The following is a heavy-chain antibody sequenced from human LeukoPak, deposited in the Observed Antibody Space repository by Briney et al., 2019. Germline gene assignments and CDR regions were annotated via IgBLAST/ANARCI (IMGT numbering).Heavy chain of an antibody. J-gene: IGHJ5*02. D-gene: IGHD1-26*01. CDR3: ARLSVGVSNWFDP. Sequence: SETLSLTCAVYGGSFSGYYWSWIRQPPGKGLEWIGEINHSGSTNYNPSLKSRVTISVDTSKNQFSLKLSSVTAADTAVYYCARLSVGVSNWFDPWGQGTLVTVSS. CDR2: INHSGST. V-gene: IGHV4-34*01. CDR1: GGSFSGYY.